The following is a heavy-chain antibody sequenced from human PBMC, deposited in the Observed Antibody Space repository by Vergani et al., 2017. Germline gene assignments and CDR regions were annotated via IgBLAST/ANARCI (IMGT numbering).Heavy chain of an antibody. J-gene: IGHJ4*02. CDR1: GFTFSSYA. Sequence: QVQLVESGGGVVQPGRSLRLSCAASGFTFSSYAMHWVRQAPGKGLEWVAVISYDGSNKYYADSVKGRFTISRDNSKNTLYLQMNSLRAEDTAVYYCARGGGVPTLPFDYWGQGTLVTVSS. V-gene: IGHV3-30-3*01. CDR3: ARGGGVPTLPFDY. D-gene: IGHD1-1*01. CDR2: ISYDGSNK.